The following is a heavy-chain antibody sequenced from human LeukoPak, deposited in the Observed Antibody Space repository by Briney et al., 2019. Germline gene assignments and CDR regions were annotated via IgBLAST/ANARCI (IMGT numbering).Heavy chain of an antibody. CDR3: ARGTSSGWYLDY. V-gene: IGHV4-4*07. D-gene: IGHD6-19*01. CDR2: IYTSGST. CDR1: GGSISSYY. Sequence: SETLSLTCTVSGGSISSYYWSWIRQPAGKGLEWIGRIYTSGSTNYNPSLKSRVTMSVDTSKNQFSLKLSSVTAADTAVYYCARGTSSGWYLDYWGQETLVTVSS. J-gene: IGHJ4*02.